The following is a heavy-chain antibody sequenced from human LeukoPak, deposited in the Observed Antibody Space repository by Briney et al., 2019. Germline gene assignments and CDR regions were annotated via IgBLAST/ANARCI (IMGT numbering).Heavy chain of an antibody. Sequence: GASVKVSCKASGYTFTSYDINWVRQATGQGLEWMGWMNPNSGNTGYAQKFQGRVTMTRNASISTAYMELSSLRSEDTAVYYCAGDTYYDFWSGYYFGSGNWFDPWGQGTLVTVSS. V-gene: IGHV1-8*01. CDR3: AGDTYYDFWSGYYFGSGNWFDP. D-gene: IGHD3-3*01. CDR1: GYTFTSYD. J-gene: IGHJ5*02. CDR2: MNPNSGNT.